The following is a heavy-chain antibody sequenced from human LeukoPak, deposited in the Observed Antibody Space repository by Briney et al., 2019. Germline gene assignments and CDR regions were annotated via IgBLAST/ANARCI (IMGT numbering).Heavy chain of an antibody. CDR3: AKDIVGAISRYGMDV. J-gene: IGHJ6*02. D-gene: IGHD1-26*01. Sequence: GGSLRLSCAASGFTFSDYYMTWLRQAPGKGLEWLSYISNSGTTVFYADSVKGRFTISRDNAKNSLYLQMNSLRAEDTALYYCAKDIVGAISRYGMDVWGQGTTVTVSS. CDR1: GFTFSDYY. V-gene: IGHV3-11*01. CDR2: ISNSGTTV.